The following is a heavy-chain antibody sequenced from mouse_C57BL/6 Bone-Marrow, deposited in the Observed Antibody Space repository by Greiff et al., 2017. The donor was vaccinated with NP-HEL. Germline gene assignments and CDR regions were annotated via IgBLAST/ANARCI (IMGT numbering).Heavy chain of an antibody. D-gene: IGHD5-2*01. CDR1: GYTFTNYW. CDR3: ARREYPGKFDY. CDR2: IYPGGGYT. J-gene: IGHJ2*01. V-gene: IGHV1-63*01. Sequence: ESGAELVRPGTSVKMSCKASGYTFTNYWIGWAKQRPGHGLEWIGDIYPGGGYTNYNEKFKGKATLTADKSSSTAYMQFSSLTSEDSAIYYCARREYPGKFDYWGQGTTLTVSS.